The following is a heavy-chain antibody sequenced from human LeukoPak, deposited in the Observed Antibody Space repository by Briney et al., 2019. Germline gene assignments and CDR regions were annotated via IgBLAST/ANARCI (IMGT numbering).Heavy chain of an antibody. J-gene: IGHJ6*04. CDR1: GFTVSSNC. Sequence: GGSLRLSCAASGFTVSSNCMSWVRQAPGKGLEWVANINPDGSEKYSVDSVTGRFTISRDNAENTMFLQMNSLRAEDSAIYYCARDLAAWDVWGKGTTVTVSS. CDR2: INPDGSEK. CDR3: ARDLAAWDV. V-gene: IGHV3-7*01.